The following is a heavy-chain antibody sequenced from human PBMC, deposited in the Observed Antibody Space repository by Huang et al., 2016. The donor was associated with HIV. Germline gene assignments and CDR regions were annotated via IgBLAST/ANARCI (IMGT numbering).Heavy chain of an antibody. CDR3: ARAVVRGLIIRFDP. V-gene: IGHV1-2*02. J-gene: IGHJ5*02. CDR2: VNPKRGAT. D-gene: IGHD3-10*01. CDR1: GYTFTDYY. Sequence: QVQLVQSGAEVKKPGASVKVSCRTSGYTFTDYYIHGVRQAPGQGLEVMGWVNPKRGATNQAQRVQGRLHMTTDTSTSAVYRELANLRSDDTAVYYCARAVVRGLIIRFDPWGQGTLVTVSS.